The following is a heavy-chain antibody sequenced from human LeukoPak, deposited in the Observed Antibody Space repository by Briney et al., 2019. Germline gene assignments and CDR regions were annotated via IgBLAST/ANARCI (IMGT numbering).Heavy chain of an antibody. CDR2: IYYSGST. D-gene: IGHD6-6*01. Sequence: PSETLSLTCTVSGGSISSYYWNWIRQPPGKGLGWIGYIYYSGSTNYNPSLKSRVTISLDTSKNQFSLKLSSVTAEDTAVYYCARAHLSSASTDYMTVWGKGTTVTVSS. J-gene: IGHJ6*03. CDR1: GGSISSYY. V-gene: IGHV4-59*01. CDR3: ARAHLSSASTDYMTV.